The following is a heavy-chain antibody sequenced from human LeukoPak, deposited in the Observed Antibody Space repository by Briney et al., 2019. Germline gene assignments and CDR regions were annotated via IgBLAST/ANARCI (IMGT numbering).Heavy chain of an antibody. V-gene: IGHV3-74*01. D-gene: IGHD4-17*01. CDR1: GFTFSSYW. J-gene: IGHJ6*02. CDR2: INSDGST. CDR3: ARGYGENYYGMDV. Sequence: GGSLRLSCAASGFTFSSYWMHWVRQAPGKGLEWVSSINSDGSTVKGRFTISRDNPKNTLYVQMNSLRAEDTAVYYCARGYGENYYGMDVWGQGTTVTVSS.